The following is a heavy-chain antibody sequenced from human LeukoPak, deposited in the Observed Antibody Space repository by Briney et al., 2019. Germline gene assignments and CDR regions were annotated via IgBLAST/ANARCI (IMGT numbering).Heavy chain of an antibody. Sequence: PGRSLRLSCAASGFTFSSYAMDWVRQAPGKGLEWVAVISYDGSNKYYADSVKGRFTISRDNSKNTLYLQMNSLRAEDTAVYYCARDSSGPWGGGMDVWGQGTTVTVSS. J-gene: IGHJ6*02. CDR3: ARDSSGPWGGGMDV. CDR2: ISYDGSNK. D-gene: IGHD3-22*01. V-gene: IGHV3-30-3*01. CDR1: GFTFSSYA.